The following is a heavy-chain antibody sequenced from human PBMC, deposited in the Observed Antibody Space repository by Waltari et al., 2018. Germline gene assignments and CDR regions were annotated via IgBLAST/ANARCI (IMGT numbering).Heavy chain of an antibody. CDR1: GGSIRSGSVY. J-gene: IGHJ6*02. V-gene: IGHV4-61*02. Sequence: VQLQESGPGLVRPSQTLSLTCTVSGGSIRSGSVYWTWIRQPAGKGLEWVGHIFTSGSTNYNPFLKSRVSVSLDTSENQFSLRLSSVTAADTAVYYCARDEARYYDIMTGGGYYGLDVWGQGTTVTVSS. CDR2: IFTSGST. D-gene: IGHD3-9*01. CDR3: ARDEARYYDIMTGGGYYGLDV.